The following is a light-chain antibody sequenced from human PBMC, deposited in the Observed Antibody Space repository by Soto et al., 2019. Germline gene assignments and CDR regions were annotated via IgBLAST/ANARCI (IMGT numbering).Light chain of an antibody. J-gene: IGKJ1*01. CDR3: QQYGSSPRT. V-gene: IGKV3-20*01. CDR1: QSVSSSY. Sequence: EIVLTQSPGTLSLSLGERATLSCRASQSVSSSYLAWYQQKPGQAPRLLIYGASSRATGIPDRFSGSGSGTDFTLTINRLEPEDFAVYYCQQYGSSPRTFGQGTKVEIK. CDR2: GAS.